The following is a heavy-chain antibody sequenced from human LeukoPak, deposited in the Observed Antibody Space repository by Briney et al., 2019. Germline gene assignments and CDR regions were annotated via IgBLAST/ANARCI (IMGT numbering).Heavy chain of an antibody. CDR3: ARDRPLDDSWSGYYDNGMDV. Sequence: SETLSLTCAVYGGSFSGYYWSWIRQSPVKGLEWIGYIEYRGNTNYNPSLKSRVTISVDTSKNQFSLKMTSVTAADTAVYYCARDRPLDDSWSGYYDNGMDVWGQGTTVTVSS. D-gene: IGHD3-3*01. CDR1: GGSFSGYY. V-gene: IGHV4-59*01. J-gene: IGHJ6*01. CDR2: IEYRGNT.